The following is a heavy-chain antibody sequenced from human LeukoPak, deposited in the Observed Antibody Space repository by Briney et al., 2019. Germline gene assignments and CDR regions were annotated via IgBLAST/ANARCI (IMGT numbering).Heavy chain of an antibody. CDR2: ISGSGGST. J-gene: IGHJ5*02. D-gene: IGHD2-2*01. Sequence: PGGSLRLSCAASGFTFDDYAMSWVRQAPGKGLEWVSAISGSGGSTYYADSVKGRFTISRDNSKNTLYLQMNSLRAEDTAVYYCAKDHCSSTSCYFVGSSSMYNWFDPWGQGTLVTVSS. CDR1: GFTFDDYA. V-gene: IGHV3-23*01. CDR3: AKDHCSSTSCYFVGSSSMYNWFDP.